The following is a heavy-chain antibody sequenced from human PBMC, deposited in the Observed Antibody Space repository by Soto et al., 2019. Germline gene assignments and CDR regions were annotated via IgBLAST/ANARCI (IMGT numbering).Heavy chain of an antibody. Sequence: GGSLRLSCAASGFTFSSYGMHWVRQAPGKGLEWVAVISHDGSKKYYADSVKGRFIISRDNSKYTLYLQMNSLRAEDTAVFYCANHRGFLVTQYFFDYWGQGTLVTVSS. CDR2: ISHDGSKK. D-gene: IGHD2-21*02. CDR3: ANHRGFLVTQYFFDY. V-gene: IGHV3-30*18. CDR1: GFTFSSYG. J-gene: IGHJ4*02.